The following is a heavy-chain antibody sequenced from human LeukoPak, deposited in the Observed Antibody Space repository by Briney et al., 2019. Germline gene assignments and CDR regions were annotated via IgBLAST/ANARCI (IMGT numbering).Heavy chain of an antibody. Sequence: PGGSLRLSCVASGFTFSSYTMSWVRQAPGKGLEWVSVISASGDGTYYADSVKGRFTISRDNSKNTLYLQMNSLRAEDAAMYHCATDWGWYKFDVWGQGTLVTVSS. D-gene: IGHD1-1*01. CDR3: ATDWGWYKFDV. J-gene: IGHJ4*02. V-gene: IGHV3-23*01. CDR1: GFTFSSYT. CDR2: ISASGDGT.